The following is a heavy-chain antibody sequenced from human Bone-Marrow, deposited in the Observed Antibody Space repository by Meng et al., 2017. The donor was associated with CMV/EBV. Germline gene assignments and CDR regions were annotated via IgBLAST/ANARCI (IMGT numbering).Heavy chain of an antibody. V-gene: IGHV4-59*01. D-gene: IGHD3-3*01. CDR3: ARVLDFWSGYYFDY. J-gene: IGHJ4*02. CDR2: IYYSGST. Sequence: SETLSLTCTVSGGSISSYYWSWIRQPPGEGLEWIGYIYYSGSTNYNPSLKSRVTISVDTSKNQFSLKLNSVAAADTAVYYCARVLDFWSGYYFDYWGQGTRVTGSS. CDR1: GGSISSYY.